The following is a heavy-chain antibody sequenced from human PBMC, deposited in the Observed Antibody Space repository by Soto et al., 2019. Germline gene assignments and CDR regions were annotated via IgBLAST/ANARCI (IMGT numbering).Heavy chain of an antibody. CDR1: GGSIRSGGYY. CDR3: ARDPISGMDV. CDR2: IHYTGST. V-gene: IGHV4-31*03. D-gene: IGHD3-3*02. J-gene: IGHJ6*02. Sequence: SETLSLTCTVSGGSIRSGGYYWTWIRQHPGKGLEWIGYIHYTGSTYYNPSLRSRVTISEDTSKNQFSPKLSSVTAADTAVYYCARDPISGMDVWGQGTTVTVSS.